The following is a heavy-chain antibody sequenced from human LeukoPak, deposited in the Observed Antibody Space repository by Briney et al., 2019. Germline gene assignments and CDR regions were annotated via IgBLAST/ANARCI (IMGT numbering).Heavy chain of an antibody. CDR2: INTDTGNP. V-gene: IGHV7-4-1*02. CDR1: GYTFTTYG. D-gene: IGHD2-2*01. J-gene: IGHJ5*02. Sequence: ASVKVSCKASGYTFTTYGVNWVRQAPGQGLEWMGWINTDTGNPTYAQGFTGRFVFSLDTSVSTAYLQISSLKAEDTAVYYCAREVGHCGSTSCYARLFDPWGQGTRVTVSS. CDR3: AREVGHCGSTSCYARLFDP.